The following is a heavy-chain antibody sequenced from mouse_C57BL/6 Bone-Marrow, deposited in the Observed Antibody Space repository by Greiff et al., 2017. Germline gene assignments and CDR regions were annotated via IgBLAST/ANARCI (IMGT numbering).Heavy chain of an antibody. CDR2: IDPENGDT. CDR3: TTSHGYFDV. CDR1: GFNIKDDY. J-gene: IGHJ1*03. V-gene: IGHV14-4*01. Sequence: VQLQQSGAELVRPGASVKLSCTASGFNIKDDYMHWVKQRPEQGLEWIGWIDPENGDTEYASKFQGKAPITVDKSSNTAYLQLSSLTSEDTAGYYCTTSHGYFDVWGKGTTVTVSS.